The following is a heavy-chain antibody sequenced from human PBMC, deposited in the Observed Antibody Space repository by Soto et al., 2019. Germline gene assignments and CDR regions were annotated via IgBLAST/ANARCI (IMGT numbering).Heavy chain of an antibody. Sequence: QVHLVESGGGVVQPGRSLRLSCAASGFTFSDYAMYWVRQAPGKGLEWVSVISFEGNIKYYTGSVKGRFTISRDNSKNTLHLQENSLRTEDTALYYCARAPGHSVHSSGWQIDYWGQGTLVTVSS. D-gene: IGHD6-19*01. J-gene: IGHJ4*02. CDR3: ARAPGHSVHSSGWQIDY. CDR2: ISFEGNIK. CDR1: GFTFSDYA. V-gene: IGHV3-30-3*01.